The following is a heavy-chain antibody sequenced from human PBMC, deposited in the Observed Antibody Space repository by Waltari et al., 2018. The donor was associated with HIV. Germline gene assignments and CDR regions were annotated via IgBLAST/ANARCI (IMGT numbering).Heavy chain of an antibody. V-gene: IGHV4-4*07. J-gene: IGHJ5*02. CDR3: AREGLYCSSTSCPLGWFDP. CDR1: GGSISSYY. Sequence: QVQLQESGPGLVKPSETLSLTCTVSGGSISSYYWSWIRQPAGKGLEWIGRIYTSGSTNYNPSLKSRVTMSVDTSKNQFSLKLSSVTAADTAVYYCAREGLYCSSTSCPLGWFDPWGQGTLVTVSS. D-gene: IGHD2-2*01. CDR2: IYTSGST.